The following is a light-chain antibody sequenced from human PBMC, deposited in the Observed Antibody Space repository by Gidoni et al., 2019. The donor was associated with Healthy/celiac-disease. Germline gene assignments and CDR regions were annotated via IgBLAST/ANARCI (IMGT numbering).Light chain of an antibody. Sequence: IVTPQSLLSLPVTPGEPDSISCRSSQSLLHRNGYYYLYWYLQKQGQSPQLLIYWGSKRASGVPDMFSGSGSGTDFTLISSRVEAEDVGVYYCMQALQTPWTFGQXTKVEIK. J-gene: IGKJ1*01. CDR3: MQALQTPWT. CDR1: QSLLHRNGYYY. CDR2: WGS. V-gene: IGKV2-28*01.